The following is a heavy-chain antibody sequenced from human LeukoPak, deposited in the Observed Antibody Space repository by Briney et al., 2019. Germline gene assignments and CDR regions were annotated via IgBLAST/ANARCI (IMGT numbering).Heavy chain of an antibody. Sequence: SETLSLTCTVSGGSISSSSYYWGWIRQPPGKGLEWIGYIYYSGSTNYNPSLKSRVTISVDTSKNQFSLKLSSVTAADTAVYYCAGVRMYAFDIWGQGTMVTVSS. J-gene: IGHJ3*02. CDR3: AGVRMYAFDI. CDR2: IYYSGST. V-gene: IGHV4-61*05. D-gene: IGHD3-10*01. CDR1: GGSISSSSYY.